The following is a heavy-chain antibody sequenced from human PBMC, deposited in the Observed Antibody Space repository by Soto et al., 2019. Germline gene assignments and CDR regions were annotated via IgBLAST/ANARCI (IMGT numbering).Heavy chain of an antibody. CDR2: FIPIFGTS. J-gene: IGHJ5*02. Sequence: SLKVSCKTSVGTFSSYAISCVRQAPGQWLYWIGGFIPIFGTSNYAQNLYGRVTITVDESTSTAYMDLSSLRSDDRGVCYCAREPSEHYYDSSGQHPWGQGTLVTVS. CDR1: VGTFSSYA. CDR3: AREPSEHYYDSSGQHP. V-gene: IGHV1-69*13. D-gene: IGHD3-22*01.